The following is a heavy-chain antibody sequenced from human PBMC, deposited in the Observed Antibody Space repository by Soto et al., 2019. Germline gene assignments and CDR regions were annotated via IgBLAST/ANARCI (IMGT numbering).Heavy chain of an antibody. V-gene: IGHV3-23*01. D-gene: IGHD6-19*01. CDR2: ISGSVGTT. CDR1: GFTFSSYA. CDR3: AKTANGWFSAFDI. Sequence: EVQLLESGGGLVQPGGSLRLSCAASGFTFSSYAMSWVRQAPGKGLEWVSAISGSVGTTYYADSVKGRFTFSRDNSKNTLYLQMNSLRAEDTAVYYCAKTANGWFSAFDIWGQGTMVTVSS. J-gene: IGHJ3*02.